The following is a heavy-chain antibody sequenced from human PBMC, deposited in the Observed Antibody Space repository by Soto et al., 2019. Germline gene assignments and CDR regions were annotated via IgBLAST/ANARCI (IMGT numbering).Heavy chain of an antibody. CDR3: TGVPFSATYDFCSSYTYNWFDP. J-gene: IGHJ5*02. D-gene: IGHD3-3*01. CDR2: ISSSSSYI. V-gene: IGHV3-21*01. Sequence: PGGSLRLSCAAAGFTFSSYSMNWVRQAPGKGLEWVSSISSSSSYIYYADSVKGRFTISRGNAKNSLYLQMNSLRAEDTAGYYDTGVPFSATYDFCSSYTYNWFDPWGQGTLVTVSS. CDR1: GFTFSSYS.